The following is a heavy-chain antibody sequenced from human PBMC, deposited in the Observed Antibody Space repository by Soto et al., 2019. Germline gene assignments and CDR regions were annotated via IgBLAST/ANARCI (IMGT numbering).Heavy chain of an antibody. D-gene: IGHD2-15*01. CDR1: GFTFSSYG. J-gene: IGHJ6*03. CDR3: AADPVGYCSGGSCLFYYMDV. CDR2: ISYDGSNK. Sequence: GGSLRLSCAASGFTFSSYGMHWVRQAPGKGLEWVAVISYDGSNKYYADSVKGRFTISRDNSKNTLYLQMNSLRAEDTAVYYCAADPVGYCSGGSCLFYYMDVWGKGTTVTVSS. V-gene: IGHV3-30*03.